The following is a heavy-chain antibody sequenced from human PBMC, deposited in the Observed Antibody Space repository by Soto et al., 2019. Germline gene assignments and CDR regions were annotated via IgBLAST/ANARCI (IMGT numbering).Heavy chain of an antibody. CDR3: ARDRLEWLPNDHYYYYGMDV. D-gene: IGHD3-3*01. V-gene: IGHV4-38-2*02. CDR2: IYHSGST. Sequence: KPSETLSLTCAVSGYSISSGYYWGWTRQPPGKGLEWIGSIYHSGSTYYNPSLKSRVTISVDTSKNQFSLKLSSVTAADTAVYYCARDRLEWLPNDHYYYYGMDVWGQGTTVTVS. J-gene: IGHJ6*02. CDR1: GYSISSGYY.